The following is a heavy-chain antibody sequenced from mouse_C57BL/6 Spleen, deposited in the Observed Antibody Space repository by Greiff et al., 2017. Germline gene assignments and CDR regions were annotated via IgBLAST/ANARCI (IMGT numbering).Heavy chain of an antibody. CDR1: GYSFTDYN. J-gene: IGHJ3*01. D-gene: IGHD1-1*01. CDR2: INPNYGTT. CDR3: ASNYGSSYWFAY. V-gene: IGHV1-39*01. Sequence: VQLKESGPELVKPGASVKISCKASGYSFTDYNMNWVKQSNGKSLVWIGVINPNYGTTSYNQKFKGKATLTVDQSSSTAYMQLNSLTSVDSAVSYCASNYGSSYWFAYWGQGTLVTVSA.